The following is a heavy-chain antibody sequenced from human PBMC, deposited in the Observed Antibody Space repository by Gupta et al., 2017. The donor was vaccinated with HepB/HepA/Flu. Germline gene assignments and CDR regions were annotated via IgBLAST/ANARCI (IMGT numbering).Heavy chain of an antibody. D-gene: IGHD6-19*01. CDR3: AKGISPYSSGWFLFDY. Sequence: EVQLVESGGGVVQPGGSLRLSCAASGFTFDDYAMHRVRLAPGKGLEWVSLISGDGGSTYYADSVKGRFTISRDNSKNSLYLQMNSLRTEDTALYYCAKGISPYSSGWFLFDYWGQGTLVTVSS. CDR1: GFTFDDYA. V-gene: IGHV3-43*02. CDR2: ISGDGGST. J-gene: IGHJ4*02.